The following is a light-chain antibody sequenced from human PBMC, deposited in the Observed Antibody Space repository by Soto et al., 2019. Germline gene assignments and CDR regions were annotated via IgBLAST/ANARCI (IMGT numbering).Light chain of an antibody. CDR3: CAYAGRV. J-gene: IGLJ1*01. Sequence: QSVLTQPRSVSGSPGQSVTISCTGTSSDVGGYNYVSWYQQHPGKAPKLMIYDVSKRPSGVPDRFSGSKSGNTASLTSSGLQAEDEADYYCCAYAGRVFGTGTKLTVL. CDR2: DVS. CDR1: SSDVGGYNY. V-gene: IGLV2-11*01.